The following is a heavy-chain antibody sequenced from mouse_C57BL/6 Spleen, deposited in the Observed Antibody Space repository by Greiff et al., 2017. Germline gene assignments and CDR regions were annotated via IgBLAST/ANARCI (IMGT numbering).Heavy chain of an antibody. Sequence: VKLQESGAELVKPGASVKLSCKASGYTFTSYWMHWVKQRPGQGLEWIGMIHPNSGSTNYNEKFKSKATLTVDKSSSTAYMQLSSLTSEDSAVYYCASIYCDPYYFDYWGQGTTLTVSS. V-gene: IGHV1-64*01. CDR1: GYTFTSYW. J-gene: IGHJ2*01. D-gene: IGHD1-3*01. CDR3: ASIYCDPYYFDY. CDR2: IHPNSGST.